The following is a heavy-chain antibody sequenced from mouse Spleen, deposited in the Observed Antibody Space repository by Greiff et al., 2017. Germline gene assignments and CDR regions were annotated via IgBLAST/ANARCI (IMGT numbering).Heavy chain of an antibody. Sequence: VQLKESGAELVRSGASVKLSCTASGFNIKDYYMHWVKQRPEQGLEWIGWIDPENGDTEYAPKFQGKATMTADTSSNTAYLQLSSLTSEDTAVYYCNACDYGNYPFAYWGQGTLVTVSA. CDR1: GFNIKDYY. CDR2: IDPENGDT. J-gene: IGHJ3*01. D-gene: IGHD2-1*01. V-gene: IGHV14-4*02. CDR3: NACDYGNYPFAY.